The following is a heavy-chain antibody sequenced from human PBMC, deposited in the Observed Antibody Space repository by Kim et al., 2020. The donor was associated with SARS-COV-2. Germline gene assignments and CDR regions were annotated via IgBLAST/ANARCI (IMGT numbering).Heavy chain of an antibody. CDR3: ARKTTVTTFDY. J-gene: IGHJ4*02. CDR2: T. Sequence: TNYNPSLKSRVTKSVDTSKNQFSLKLSSVTAADTAVYYCARKTTVTTFDYWGQGTLVTVSS. D-gene: IGHD4-17*01. V-gene: IGHV4-34*01.